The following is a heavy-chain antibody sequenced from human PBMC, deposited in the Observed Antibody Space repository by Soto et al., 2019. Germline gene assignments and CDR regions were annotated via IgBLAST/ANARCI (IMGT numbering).Heavy chain of an antibody. CDR1: GFTVSTNY. V-gene: IGHV3-53*01. J-gene: IGHJ4*02. CDR3: ARVNVVVVPATFEYEYYFDY. D-gene: IGHD2-15*01. CDR2: IYNPGST. Sequence: EVRLVESGGGLIQSGGSLRLTCAASGFTVSTNYMGWVLQAPGRGLEWVSTIYNPGSTYYAGSVKGRFTISRDSSKNTLSLQMHSLRAEDTAVYYCARVNVVVVPATFEYEYYFDYWGQGTLVTVSS.